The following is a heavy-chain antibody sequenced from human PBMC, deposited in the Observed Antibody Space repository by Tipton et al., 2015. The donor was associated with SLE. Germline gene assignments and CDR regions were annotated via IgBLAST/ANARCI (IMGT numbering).Heavy chain of an antibody. D-gene: IGHD4-17*01. V-gene: IGHV3-49*04. J-gene: IGHJ4*02. CDR2: LRRTAYGGTT. CDR1: GFTFGDYG. Sequence: SLRLSCTASGFTFGDYGMSWVRQAPGKGLEWVGLLRRTAYGGTTEYAASVQGRFTISRDDSKSIAYLQMNSLKTEDSAVYYCTSSPGYGDYYFDYWGQGTLVTVSS. CDR3: TSSPGYGDYYFDY.